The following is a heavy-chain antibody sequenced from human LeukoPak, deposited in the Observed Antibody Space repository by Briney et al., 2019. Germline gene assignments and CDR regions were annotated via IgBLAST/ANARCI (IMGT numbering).Heavy chain of an antibody. V-gene: IGHV1-2*02. CDR2: INPNSGGT. D-gene: IGHD6-19*01. CDR1: GYTFTGYY. J-gene: IGHJ4*02. CDR3: ASRSSGWYVGVDYFDY. Sequence: ASVKVSCKASGYTFTGYYMHWVRQAPGQGPEWMGWINPNSGGTNYAQKFQGRVTMTRDTSISTAYMELSRLRSDDTAVYYCASRSSGWYVGVDYFDYWGQGTLVTVSS.